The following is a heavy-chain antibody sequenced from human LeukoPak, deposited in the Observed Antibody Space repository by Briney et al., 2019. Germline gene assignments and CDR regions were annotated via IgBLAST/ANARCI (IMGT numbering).Heavy chain of an antibody. Sequence: SETLSLTCTVSNGSISSSSYYWGWIRQPPGKGLEWIGSIYYSGSTYYNPSLKSRVTISVDTSNNQFSLRLTSVTAADTAMYYCARDDYYGSGSLTLDYWGQGTLVTVSS. CDR3: ARDDYYGSGSLTLDY. CDR2: IYYSGST. V-gene: IGHV4-39*07. J-gene: IGHJ4*02. D-gene: IGHD3-10*01. CDR1: NGSISSSSYY.